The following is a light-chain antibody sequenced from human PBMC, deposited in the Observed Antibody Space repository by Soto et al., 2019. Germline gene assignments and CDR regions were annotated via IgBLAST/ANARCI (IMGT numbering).Light chain of an antibody. J-gene: IGKJ5*01. CDR3: QQDGSSPRT. CDR2: GAS. CDR1: QSVSNNY. V-gene: IGKV3-20*01. Sequence: ETLLTPSPGTLSLSPGEIATLSCRASQSVSNNYLAWYQQKPGQAPRLLIYGASNRATGIPDRFSGSGSGTDFTLTISRLEPEDFTVYYCQQDGSSPRTFGQGTRLEI.